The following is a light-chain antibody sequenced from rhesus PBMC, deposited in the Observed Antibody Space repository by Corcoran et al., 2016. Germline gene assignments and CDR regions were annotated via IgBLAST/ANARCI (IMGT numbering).Light chain of an antibody. CDR1: QSLLDSEDGNTY. J-gene: IGKJ1*01. Sequence: DIVMTQTPLSLSVTPGEPASISCRSSQSLLDSEDGNTYLEWYLQKSGQSPHPLFYDVSTRASGVPDRCSGGWLDTDFKLKISRVEAEDVGVCSCMQGIEYPWTFGQGTKVEIK. V-gene: IGKV2S20*01. CDR2: DVS. CDR3: MQGIEYPWT.